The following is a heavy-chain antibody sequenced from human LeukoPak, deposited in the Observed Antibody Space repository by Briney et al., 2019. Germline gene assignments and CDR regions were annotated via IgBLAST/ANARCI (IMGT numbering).Heavy chain of an antibody. D-gene: IGHD3-10*01. V-gene: IGHV3-7*01. Sequence: PGGSLRLSCAVSGFTFSSHWMSWVRQGPGKGLEWVANIKQDGSEKYYLDSVKGRFTISRDNAKNSLYLQMNSLRAEDTAVYYCARSEYYFDYWSQGTLVTVSS. J-gene: IGHJ4*02. CDR3: ARSEYYFDY. CDR1: GFTFSSHW. CDR2: IKQDGSEK.